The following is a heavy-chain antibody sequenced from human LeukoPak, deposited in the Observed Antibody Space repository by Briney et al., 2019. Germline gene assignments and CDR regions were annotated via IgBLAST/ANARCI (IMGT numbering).Heavy chain of an antibody. CDR2: ISVSGTTI. CDR1: GFTFSDYE. D-gene: IGHD3-10*01. J-gene: IGHJ4*02. Sequence: PGGSLRLSCAASGFTFSDYEMNWVRQAPGKGLEWLSHISVSGTTIHYADSVKGRFTISRDNAKNSVYLQMTSLRAEDTAVYYCAKGSTTYGSGSPLDYWGQGTLVTVSS. V-gene: IGHV3-48*01. CDR3: AKGSTTYGSGSPLDY.